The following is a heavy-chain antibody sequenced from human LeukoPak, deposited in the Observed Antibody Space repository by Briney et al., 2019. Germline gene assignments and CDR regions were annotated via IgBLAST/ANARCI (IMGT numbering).Heavy chain of an antibody. CDR1: GGSISSGGYY. CDR3: ARESIAAHSSFDY. Sequence: SETLSLTCTVSGGSISSGGYYWSWIRQPPGKGLEWIGYIYHSGSTYYNPSLKSRVTISVDRSKNQFSLKLSSVTAADTAVYYCARESIAAHSSFDYWGQGTLVTVSS. CDR2: IYHSGST. J-gene: IGHJ4*02. D-gene: IGHD6-6*01. V-gene: IGHV4-30-2*01.